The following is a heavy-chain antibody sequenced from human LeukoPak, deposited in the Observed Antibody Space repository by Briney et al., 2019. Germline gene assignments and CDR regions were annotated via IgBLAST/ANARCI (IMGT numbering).Heavy chain of an antibody. CDR3: AKDQDCYDSSGLFGY. Sequence: GGSLRLSCAASGFTFSSYAMSWVRQAPGKGLEWVSAISGSGGSTYYADSVKGRFTISRDNSKNTLYLQMNSLRAEDTAVYYCAKDQDCYDSSGLFGYWGQGTLVTVSS. D-gene: IGHD3-22*01. J-gene: IGHJ4*02. CDR2: ISGSGGST. V-gene: IGHV3-23*01. CDR1: GFTFSSYA.